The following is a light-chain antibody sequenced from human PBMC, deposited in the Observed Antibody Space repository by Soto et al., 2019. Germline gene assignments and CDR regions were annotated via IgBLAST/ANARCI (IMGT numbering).Light chain of an antibody. CDR3: SSYTSSSTLNYV. CDR1: SSDVGGYNY. CDR2: EVS. J-gene: IGLJ1*01. Sequence: QSVLTQPASVSGSPGQSITISCTGTSSDVGGYNYVSWYQQHLGKAPKLMIYEVSNRPSGVSNRFSGSKSGNTASLTISGLQAEDEADYYCSSYTSSSTLNYVFGTGTKVTVL. V-gene: IGLV2-14*01.